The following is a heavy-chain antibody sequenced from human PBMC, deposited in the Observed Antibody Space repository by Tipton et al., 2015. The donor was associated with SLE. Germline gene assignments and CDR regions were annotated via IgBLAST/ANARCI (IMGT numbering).Heavy chain of an antibody. CDR1: GGSINSFY. Sequence: TLSLTCTVSGGSINSFYWSWIRQPPGKPLEWIGNIYSNGNTNYNPSFRSRVFMSVDTSRDQFSLKLISVTTADTALYFCARHLGAHSWNYWGQGTLVTVSS. J-gene: IGHJ4*02. CDR3: ARHLGAHSWNY. CDR2: IYSNGNT. D-gene: IGHD3-16*01. V-gene: IGHV4-59*01.